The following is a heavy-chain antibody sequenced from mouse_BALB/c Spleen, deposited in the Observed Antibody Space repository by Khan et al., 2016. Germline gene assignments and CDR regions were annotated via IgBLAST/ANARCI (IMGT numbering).Heavy chain of an antibody. V-gene: IGHV14-3*02. CDR1: GFSIQDTY. CDR2: IDPPNDNT. CDR3: ARRYSGDY. Sequence: EVQLQESGAELVKPGASVKLSCTAAGFSIQDTYIHWVRQRPEQGLDWIGRIDPPNDNTKYDPKFQGKATITADTSSNTAYLQLSSLTYEDTAVXYCARRYSGDYWGQGTTLTVSS. D-gene: IGHD2-14*01. J-gene: IGHJ2*01.